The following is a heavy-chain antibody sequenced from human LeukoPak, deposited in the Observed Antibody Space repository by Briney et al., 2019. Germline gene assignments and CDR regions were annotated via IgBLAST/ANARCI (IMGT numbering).Heavy chain of an antibody. D-gene: IGHD3-22*01. CDR3: ARDSLEYYYDSSGYYPFDY. CDR2: ISSSSSYI. V-gene: IGHV3-21*01. J-gene: IGHJ4*02. Sequence: GGSLRLSCAASGFTFSSYSMNWVRQAPGKGLEWVSSISSSSSYIYYADSVKGRFTISRDNAKNSLYLQMNSLRAEDTAVYYCARDSLEYYYDSSGYYPFDYWGQGTLVTVSS. CDR1: GFTFSSYS.